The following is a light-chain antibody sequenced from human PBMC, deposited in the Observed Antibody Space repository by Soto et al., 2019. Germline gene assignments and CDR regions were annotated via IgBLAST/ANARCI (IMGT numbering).Light chain of an antibody. CDR3: QQRSNWPPGLT. V-gene: IGKV3-11*01. CDR2: DAS. Sequence: EIVLTQSPATLSLSPGERATLSCRASQSVSSYLAWYQQQPGQAPRLLIYDASNRATGIPARFSGSGSGTEFALTNSRLETADCAVYYCQQRSNWPPGLTYGGGTKVEIK. J-gene: IGKJ4*01. CDR1: QSVSSY.